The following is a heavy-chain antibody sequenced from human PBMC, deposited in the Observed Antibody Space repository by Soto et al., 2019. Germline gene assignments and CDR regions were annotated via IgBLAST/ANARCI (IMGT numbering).Heavy chain of an antibody. CDR3: ARMVYYYYYMDV. D-gene: IGHD2-8*01. V-gene: IGHV1-8*01. J-gene: IGHJ6*03. Sequence: ASVKVSCKASGYTFTSYDINWVRQATGQGLEWMGWMNPNSGNTGYAQKFQGRVTMTRNTSISTAYMELSSLRSEDTAVYYCARMVYYYYYMDVWGKGTKVTVSS. CDR2: MNPNSGNT. CDR1: GYTFTSYD.